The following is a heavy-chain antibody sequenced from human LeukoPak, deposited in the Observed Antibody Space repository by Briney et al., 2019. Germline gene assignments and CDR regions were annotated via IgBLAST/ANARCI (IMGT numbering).Heavy chain of an antibody. Sequence: ASVKVSCKASGGTFNNDAISWVRQAPGQGLEWMGGIIPIFGTANYAQKFQGRVTITADESTSTAYMELSGPRSEDTAVYYCAGGVMVRGKYYYYAMDVWGQGTTVTVSS. CDR1: GGTFNNDA. CDR3: AGGVMVRGKYYYYAMDV. V-gene: IGHV1-69*13. CDR2: IIPIFGTA. J-gene: IGHJ6*02. D-gene: IGHD3-10*01.